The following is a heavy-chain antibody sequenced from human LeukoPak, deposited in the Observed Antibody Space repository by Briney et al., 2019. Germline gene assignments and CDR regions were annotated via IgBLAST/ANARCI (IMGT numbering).Heavy chain of an antibody. D-gene: IGHD4-17*01. CDR1: GFTFSSYE. V-gene: IGHV3-21*01. CDR2: ISSSSSYM. Sequence: GGSLRLSCAASGFTFSSYEMSWVRQAPGKGLEWVSSISSSSSYMYYADSVKGRFTISRDNAKNSLYLQMNSLRAEDTAVYYCARDRHDGDYVSHGMDVWGQGTTVTVSS. J-gene: IGHJ6*02. CDR3: ARDRHDGDYVSHGMDV.